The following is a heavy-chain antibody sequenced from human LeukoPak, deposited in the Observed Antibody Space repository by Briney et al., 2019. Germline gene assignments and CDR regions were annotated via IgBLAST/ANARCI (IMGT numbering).Heavy chain of an antibody. J-gene: IGHJ3*02. V-gene: IGHV5-51*01. CDR3: ARFDFGYCSSTSCYRAFDI. CDR2: IYPGDSDT. D-gene: IGHD2-2*02. CDR1: GYTFTSYW. Sequence: RVSCKASGYTFTSYWIGWVRQMPGKGLEWMGIIYPGDSDTRYSPSFQGQVTISADKSISTAYLQWSSLKASDTAMYYCARFDFGYCSSTSCYRAFDIWGQGTMVTVSS.